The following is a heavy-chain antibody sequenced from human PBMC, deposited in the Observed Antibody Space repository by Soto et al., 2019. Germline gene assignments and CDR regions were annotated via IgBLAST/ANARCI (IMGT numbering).Heavy chain of an antibody. J-gene: IGHJ5*02. CDR1: GYTFTSYS. D-gene: IGHD6-19*01. CDR2: INAANGDT. V-gene: IGHV1-3*01. CDR3: ARGYYESSGSGTLDP. Sequence: ASVKVSCKPSGYTFTSYSTHWVRQAPGQGLEYMGWINAANGDTKYSQKFQGRVTITRDTSARTAYMELSSLRSEDTAGYYCARGYYESSGSGTLDPRGKGTRVTVSS.